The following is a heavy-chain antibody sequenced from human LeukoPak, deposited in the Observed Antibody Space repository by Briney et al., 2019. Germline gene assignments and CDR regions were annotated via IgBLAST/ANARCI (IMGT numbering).Heavy chain of an antibody. Sequence: GGSLRLSCAASGLTFSSYSMNWVRQAPGKGLEWVSYISSSSSTIYYADSVKGRFTISRDNAKNSLYLQMNSLRAEDTAVYYCASPTYSSGWYGRYYYGMDVWGQGTTVTVSS. CDR1: GLTFSSYS. V-gene: IGHV3-48*04. CDR3: ASPTYSSGWYGRYYYGMDV. J-gene: IGHJ6*02. CDR2: ISSSSSTI. D-gene: IGHD6-19*01.